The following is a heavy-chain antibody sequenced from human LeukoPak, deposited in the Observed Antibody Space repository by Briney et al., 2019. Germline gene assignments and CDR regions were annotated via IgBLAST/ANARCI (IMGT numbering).Heavy chain of an antibody. CDR1: GFTFSSYA. CDR2: ISGSGGST. V-gene: IGHV3-23*01. Sequence: GGSLRLSCAASGFTFSSYAMSWVRQAPGKGLEWVSTISGSGGSTYYADSVKGRFTISRDNSKNTLYLQMNSLRAEDTAVYYCAKVVGANTRGYFDYWGQGTLVTVSS. J-gene: IGHJ4*02. CDR3: AKVVGANTRGYFDY. D-gene: IGHD1-26*01.